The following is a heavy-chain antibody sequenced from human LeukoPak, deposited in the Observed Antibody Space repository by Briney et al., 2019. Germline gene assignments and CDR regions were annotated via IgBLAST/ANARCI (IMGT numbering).Heavy chain of an antibody. CDR2: IYYSGST. Sequence: SETLSLTCTVSGGSISSYYWSWVRQPPGKGLEWIGYIYYSGSTNYNPSLKSRVTISVDTSKNQFSLKLSSVTAADTAVYYCARGGGIAAAPFDYWGQGTLVTVSS. D-gene: IGHD6-13*01. CDR1: GGSISSYY. V-gene: IGHV4-59*01. J-gene: IGHJ4*02. CDR3: ARGGGIAAAPFDY.